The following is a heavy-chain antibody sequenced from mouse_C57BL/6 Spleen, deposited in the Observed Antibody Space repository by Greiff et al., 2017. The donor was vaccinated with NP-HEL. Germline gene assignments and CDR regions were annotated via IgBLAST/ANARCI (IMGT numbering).Heavy chain of an antibody. CDR3: ARSGYYSNYNWYFGV. CDR2: IDPSDSET. CDR1: GYTFTSYW. D-gene: IGHD2-5*01. Sequence: QVQLQQPGAELVRPGSSVKLSCKASGYTFTSYWMHWVKQRPIQGLEWIGNIDPSDSETHYNQKFKDKATLTVDKSSSTAYMQLSSLTSEDSAVYYCARSGYYSNYNWYFGVWGTGTTVTVSS. J-gene: IGHJ1*03. V-gene: IGHV1-52*01.